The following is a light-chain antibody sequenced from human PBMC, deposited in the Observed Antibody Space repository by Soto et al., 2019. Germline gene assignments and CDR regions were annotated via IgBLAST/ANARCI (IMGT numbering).Light chain of an antibody. CDR2: TND. Sequence: QSVLSQPPSAAGTPGQRITISCSGSSSNIGSNSVNWYRQLPGTAPNLLIYTNDQRPSGVPDRFSGSKSGTSASLAISGLQSEDEADYYCAVWDDRRRGWAFGGGTKVTVL. J-gene: IGLJ3*02. V-gene: IGLV1-44*01. CDR3: AVWDDRRRGWA. CDR1: SSNIGSNS.